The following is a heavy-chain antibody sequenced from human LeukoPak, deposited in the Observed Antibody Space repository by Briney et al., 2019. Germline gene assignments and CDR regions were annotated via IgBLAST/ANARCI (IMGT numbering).Heavy chain of an antibody. D-gene: IGHD3-9*01. CDR2: INPSGGST. V-gene: IGHV1-46*01. J-gene: IGHJ5*02. CDR1: GYTFTSYY. CDR3: ATAPRYFDWLSYNWFDP. Sequence: ASVKVSCKASGYTFTSYYMHWVRQAPGQGLEWMGIINPSGGSTSYAQKFQGRVTMTEDTSTDTAYMELSSLRSEDTAVYYCATAPRYFDWLSYNWFDPWGQGTLVTVSS.